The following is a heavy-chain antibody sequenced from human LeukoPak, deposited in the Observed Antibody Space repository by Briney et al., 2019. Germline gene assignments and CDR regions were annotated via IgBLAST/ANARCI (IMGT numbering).Heavy chain of an antibody. J-gene: IGHJ3*02. Sequence: GGSLRLSCAASGFTFSTYAMSWVRQAPGKGLDWVSTIRDSGGITYYADSLKGRFTISRDNSKNTLYLQMNSLRAEDTAVYYFEKGEAYDILTGYYLEDAFDIWGQGTMVTVSS. CDR2: IRDSGGIT. V-gene: IGHV3-23*01. D-gene: IGHD3-9*01. CDR3: EKGEAYDILTGYYLEDAFDI. CDR1: GFTFSTYA.